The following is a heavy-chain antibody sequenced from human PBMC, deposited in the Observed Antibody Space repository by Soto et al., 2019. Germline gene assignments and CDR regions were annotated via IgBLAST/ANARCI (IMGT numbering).Heavy chain of an antibody. V-gene: IGHV4-59*01. CDR3: ARDLWGYCGTDCYPLDV. D-gene: IGHD2-21*02. Sequence: QVQLQESGPGLVKPSETLSLTCTVSGGTISRYYWSWIRQPPGKGLEWIGYMYNTGSTVYNPSFKSRVTISVDTSKIQFSLKLHSVTAADTAVYYCARDLWGYCGTDCYPLDVWGQGTTVTVSS. CDR2: MYNTGST. J-gene: IGHJ6*02. CDR1: GGTISRYY.